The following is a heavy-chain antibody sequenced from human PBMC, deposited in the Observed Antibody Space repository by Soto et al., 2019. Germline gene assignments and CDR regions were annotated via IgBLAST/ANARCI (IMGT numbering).Heavy chain of an antibody. CDR2: IYPGDSDT. D-gene: IGHD3-10*01. CDR1: GYSFTSYW. V-gene: IGHV5-51*01. CDR3: ARRGEFGDHSEYYFDY. J-gene: IGHJ4*02. Sequence: GESLKISCKGSGYSFTSYWIGWVRQMPGKGLEWMGIIYPGDSDTRYSPSFQGQVTISADKSISTAYLQWSSLKASDTAMYYCARRGEFGDHSEYYFDYSGQGPLVTVSS.